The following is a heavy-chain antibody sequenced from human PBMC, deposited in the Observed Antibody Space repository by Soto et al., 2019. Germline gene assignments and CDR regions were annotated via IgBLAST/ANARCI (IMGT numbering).Heavy chain of an antibody. Sequence: GESLKISCQVSGYTFTNYWIGWVRQMPGKGLEWMGIIYPSDSDTRYSPSFQGQVTISADQSINTAYLQWDSLKASDTAIYYCARPANTVADHFDLWGQGTPVTVSS. V-gene: IGHV5-51*01. J-gene: IGHJ4*02. CDR2: IYPSDSDT. D-gene: IGHD4-17*01. CDR1: GYTFTNYW. CDR3: ARPANTVADHFDL.